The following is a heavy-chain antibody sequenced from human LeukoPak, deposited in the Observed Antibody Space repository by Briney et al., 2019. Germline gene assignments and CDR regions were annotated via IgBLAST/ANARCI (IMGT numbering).Heavy chain of an antibody. CDR2: ISYDGSNK. CDR1: GFTFSSYA. Sequence: PGGSLRLSCAASGFTFSSYAMHWVRQAPGKGLEWVAVISYDGSNKYYADSVKGRFTISRDNSKNMLYLQMNSLRAEDTAVYYCAKVSGRIQIWPQPFGDGMDVWGQGTTVTVSS. V-gene: IGHV3-30-3*01. J-gene: IGHJ6*02. CDR3: AKVSGRIQIWPQPFGDGMDV. D-gene: IGHD3-10*01.